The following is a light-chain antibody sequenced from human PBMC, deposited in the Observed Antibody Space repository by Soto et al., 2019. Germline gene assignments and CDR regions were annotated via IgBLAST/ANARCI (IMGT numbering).Light chain of an antibody. J-gene: IGKJ1*01. V-gene: IGKV1-5*03. CDR2: KAS. CDR1: RTISGW. Sequence: DMQMTQSPSTLSASVGDRFTITCRASRTISGWLAWYQQKPGKVPNLLIYKASSLESGVPSRFSGSGSGTEFTVTISSLQPEDFATYYCQQFNSYPWTFGQGTKVDIK. CDR3: QQFNSYPWT.